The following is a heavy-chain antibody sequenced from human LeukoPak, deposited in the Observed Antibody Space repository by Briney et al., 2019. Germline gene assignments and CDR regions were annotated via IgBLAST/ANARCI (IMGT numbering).Heavy chain of an antibody. V-gene: IGHV3-11*01. D-gene: IGHD4-17*01. CDR2: ISSSGNII. CDR3: ARGDYGDYSGGYYFDY. J-gene: IGHJ4*02. CDR1: GFTFSDYY. Sequence: GGSLRLSCAASGFTFSDYYMSWIRQAPGKGLEWVSYISSSGNIIYSADSVKGRFTISRDNAKNSLYLQINSLRAEDTAVYYCARGDYGDYSGGYYFDYWGQGTLVTVSS.